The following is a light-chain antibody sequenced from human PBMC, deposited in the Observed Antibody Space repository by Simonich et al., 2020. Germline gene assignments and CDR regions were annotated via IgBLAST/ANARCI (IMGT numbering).Light chain of an antibody. J-gene: IGLJ3*02. CDR3: AAWDDSLSGPV. CDR2: RNN. V-gene: IGLV1-47*01. CDR1: SSNIGSNY. Sequence: QSVLTQPPSASGTPGQRVTISCSGSSSNIGSNYVYWYQQLPGTAPKLLIYRNNKRPSGVPDRFSGSKSGTSASLAISGRRSDDEADYYCAAWDDSLSGPVFGGGTKLTVL.